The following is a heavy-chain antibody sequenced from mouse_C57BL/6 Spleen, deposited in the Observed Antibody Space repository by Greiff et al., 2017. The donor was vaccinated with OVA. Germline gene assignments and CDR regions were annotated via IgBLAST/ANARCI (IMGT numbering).Heavy chain of an antibody. D-gene: IGHD2-4*01. J-gene: IGHJ1*03. CDR3: ARNSYDYDRGDWYFDV. CDR2: IWTGGGT. CDR1: GFSFTSYA. V-gene: IGHV2-9-1*01. Sequence: VQVVESGPGLVAPSQSLSITCTVSGFSFTSYAISWVRQPPGKGLEWLGVIWTGGGTHYNSALKSRLSISKDNSKSQVFLKMNSLQTDDTARYYGARNSYDYDRGDWYFDVWGTGTTVTVSS.